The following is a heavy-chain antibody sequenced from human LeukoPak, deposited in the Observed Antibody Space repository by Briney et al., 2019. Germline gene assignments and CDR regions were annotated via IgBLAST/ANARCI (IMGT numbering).Heavy chain of an antibody. V-gene: IGHV3-30*03. CDR2: ISYDGSNK. J-gene: IGHJ4*02. CDR1: GFTFSTYG. CDR3: ARPLIKYSSGWPDY. D-gene: IGHD6-19*01. Sequence: GGSLRLSCAASGFTFSTYGMHWVRQAPGKGLEWVAVISYDGSNKYYADSVKGRFTTSRDNSKNTLYLQMNSLRAEDTAVYYCARPLIKYSSGWPDYWGQGTLVTVSS.